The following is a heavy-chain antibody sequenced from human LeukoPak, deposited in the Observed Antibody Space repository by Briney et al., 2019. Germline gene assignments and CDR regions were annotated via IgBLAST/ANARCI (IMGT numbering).Heavy chain of an antibody. CDR2: IYYSGST. CDR3: ARAMRMEWFGENYYGMDV. CDR1: GGSISSYY. V-gene: IGHV4-59*01. D-gene: IGHD3-10*01. Sequence: PSETLSLTCTVSGGSISSYYWSWIRQPPGKGLEWIGYIYYSGSTNYNTSLKSRVTISVDTSKNQFSLKLSSVTAADTAVYYCARAMRMEWFGENYYGMDVWGQGTTVTVSS. J-gene: IGHJ6*02.